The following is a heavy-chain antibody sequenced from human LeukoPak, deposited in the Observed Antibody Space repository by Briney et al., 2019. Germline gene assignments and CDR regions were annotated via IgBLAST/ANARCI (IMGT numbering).Heavy chain of an antibody. CDR3: ARAVGSGTYYSYYYCCMDV. CDR2: IYYSGST. CDR1: GGSISSYY. V-gene: IGHV4-59*01. D-gene: IGHD3-10*01. Sequence: SETLSLTCTVSGGSISSYYWSWIRQPPGKGLEWIGYIYYSGSTNYNPSLKSRVTISVDTSKNQFSLKLSSVTAADTAVYYCARAVGSGTYYSYYYCCMDVWGKGTTVTISS. J-gene: IGHJ6*03.